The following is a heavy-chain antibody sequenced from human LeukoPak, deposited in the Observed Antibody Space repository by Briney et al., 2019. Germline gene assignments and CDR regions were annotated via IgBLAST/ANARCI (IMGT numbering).Heavy chain of an antibody. CDR3: AREWAYGDYFDY. Sequence: GGSLRRSCAASGFTFSSYWMHWVRQAPGKGLVWVSRINSDGGSTSYADSVKGRFTISRDNAKNTLYLQMNSLRAEDTVVYYCAREWAYGDYFDYWGQGTLVTVSS. V-gene: IGHV3-74*01. J-gene: IGHJ4*02. CDR1: GFTFSSYW. CDR2: INSDGGST. D-gene: IGHD4-17*01.